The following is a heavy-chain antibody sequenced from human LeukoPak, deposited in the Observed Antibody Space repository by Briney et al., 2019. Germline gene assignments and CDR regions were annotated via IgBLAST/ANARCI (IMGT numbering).Heavy chain of an antibody. CDR3: AKDMNGGILTGDYFDY. CDR2: ISSSSSYI. Sequence: GGSLRLSCAASGFTFSSYSMNWVRQAPGKGLEWVSSISSSSSYIYYADSVKGRFTISRDNAKNSLYLQMNSLRAEDTALYYCAKDMNGGILTGDYFDYWGQGTLVTVSS. CDR1: GFTFSSYS. J-gene: IGHJ4*02. V-gene: IGHV3-21*04. D-gene: IGHD3-9*01.